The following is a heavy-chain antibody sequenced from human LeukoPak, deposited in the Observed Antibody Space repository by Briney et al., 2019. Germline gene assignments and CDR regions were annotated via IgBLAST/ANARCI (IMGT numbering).Heavy chain of an antibody. J-gene: IGHJ4*02. CDR2: INAGNGNT. Sequence: ASVTVSCTASGYTFTSYAMHWVRQAPGQRLEWMGWINAGNGNTKYSQKFQGRVTITRDTSASTAYMELSSLRSEDTAVYYCARIGSGSWREYYFDYWGQGTLVTVSP. V-gene: IGHV1-3*01. CDR1: GYTFTSYA. CDR3: ARIGSGSWREYYFDY. D-gene: IGHD3-10*01.